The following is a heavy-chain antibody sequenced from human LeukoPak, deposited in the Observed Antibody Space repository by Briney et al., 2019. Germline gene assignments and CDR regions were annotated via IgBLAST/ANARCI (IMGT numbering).Heavy chain of an antibody. Sequence: SVKVSCKASGYTFTSYGISWVRQAPGQGLEWMGGIIPIFGTANYAQKFQGRVTITADESTSTAYMELSSLRSEDTAVYYCARLVGVASHLHPDRRSSVTSSVEDYWGQGTLVTVSS. CDR3: ARLVGVASHLHPDRRSSVTSSVEDY. D-gene: IGHD2-2*01. V-gene: IGHV1-69*13. J-gene: IGHJ4*02. CDR1: GYTFTSYG. CDR2: IIPIFGTA.